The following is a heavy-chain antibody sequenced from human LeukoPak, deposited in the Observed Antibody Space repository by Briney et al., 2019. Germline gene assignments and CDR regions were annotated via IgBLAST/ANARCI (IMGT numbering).Heavy chain of an antibody. J-gene: IGHJ4*02. Sequence: PGGSLRLSCAGAGFSITDHHMDWVRQAPGKGLGGIARGPPTKPNSCTTQYAASARGRFTISRDDSQSSLYLQLNSLKTEDTAVYYCVRVVTTGSGWYHFDNWGLGTLVTVSS. D-gene: IGHD6-13*01. CDR2: GPPTKPNSCTT. CDR3: VRVVTTGSGWYHFDN. V-gene: IGHV3-72*01. CDR1: GFSITDHH.